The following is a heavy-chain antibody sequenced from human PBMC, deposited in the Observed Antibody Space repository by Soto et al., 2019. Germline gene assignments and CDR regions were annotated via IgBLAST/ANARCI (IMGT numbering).Heavy chain of an antibody. J-gene: IGHJ4*02. V-gene: IGHV4-34*01. CDR2: INHSEGS. Sequence: SETLSLTCAVYGGSISGSYWSWIRQSPGKGLEWIGEINHSEGSKYNPSLKSRVTISLDVSKNQFSLKLNSVNAADTAVYYCARVHNYWGPGTLVTVSX. CDR3: ARVHNY. CDR1: GGSISGSY.